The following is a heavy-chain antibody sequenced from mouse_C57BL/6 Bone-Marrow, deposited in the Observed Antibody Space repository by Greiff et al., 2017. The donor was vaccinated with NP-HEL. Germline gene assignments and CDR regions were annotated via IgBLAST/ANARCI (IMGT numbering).Heavy chain of an antibody. CDR1: GYAFTNYL. D-gene: IGHD2-3*01. Sequence: VQLQQSGAELVRPGTSVKVSCKASGYAFTNYLIEWVKQRPGQGLEWIGVINPGSGGTNYNEKVKGKATLTADKSSSTAYMQLSSLTSEDSAVYFCARRATIYDGSYDYWGQGTTLTVSS. CDR2: INPGSGGT. V-gene: IGHV1-54*01. J-gene: IGHJ2*01. CDR3: ARRATIYDGSYDY.